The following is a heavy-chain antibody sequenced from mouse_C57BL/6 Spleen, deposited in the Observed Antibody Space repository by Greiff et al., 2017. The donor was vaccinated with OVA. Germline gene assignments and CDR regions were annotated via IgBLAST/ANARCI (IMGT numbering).Heavy chain of an antibody. CDR3: ARGNPLAMDY. CDR1: GFTFSDYG. D-gene: IGHD2-1*01. Sequence: DVKLVESGGGLVKPGGSLTLSCAASGFTFSDYGMHWVRQAPEQGLEWVAYISSGSSTIYYADTVKGRVTIARDNAKNTLFLQLTSLRSEDTAMYYCARGNPLAMDYWGQGTSVTVSS. CDR2: ISSGSSTI. J-gene: IGHJ4*01. V-gene: IGHV5-17*01.